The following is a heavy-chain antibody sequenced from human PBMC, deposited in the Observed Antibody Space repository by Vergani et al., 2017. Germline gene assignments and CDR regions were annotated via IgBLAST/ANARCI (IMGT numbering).Heavy chain of an antibody. D-gene: IGHD3-9*01. V-gene: IGHV3-72*01. CDR3: ARGHYDILTYSYYGMDV. CDR2: TRNKANSYTT. Sequence: VQLVESGGGLIQPGGSLRLSCAASGFTFSDHYMDWVRQAPGKGLEWVGRTRNKANSYTTEYAASVKGRFTISRDDSKNSLYLQMNSLRAEDTALYYCARGHYDILTYSYYGMDVWGQGTTVTVSS. CDR1: GFTFSDHY. J-gene: IGHJ6*02.